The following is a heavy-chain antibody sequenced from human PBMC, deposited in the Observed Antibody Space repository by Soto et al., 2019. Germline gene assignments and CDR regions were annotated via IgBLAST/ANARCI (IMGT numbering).Heavy chain of an antibody. V-gene: IGHV1-2*02. Sequence: AVKISLQPSAHTFSANYVHFVGQAPAQGVEWMGWINPKSGGTKFPQKFQGRVTMTRDTSLSTVYMTLTRLTSDDTAVYYCARDLAKGGGSAGFDYWGQGTLVTVSS. D-gene: IGHD1-26*01. CDR1: AHTFSANY. CDR2: INPKSGGT. J-gene: IGHJ4*02. CDR3: ARDLAKGGGSAGFDY.